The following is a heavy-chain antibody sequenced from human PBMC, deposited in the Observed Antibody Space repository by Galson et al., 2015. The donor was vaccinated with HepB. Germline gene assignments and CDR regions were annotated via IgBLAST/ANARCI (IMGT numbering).Heavy chain of an antibody. CDR1: GFSFSSYG. Sequence: SLRLSCAASGFSFSSYGVGWVRQAPGKGLEWVSTISASGGSTYYTDSVKGRFTISRDNSKNTLYLQMNSLTVEDTAVYYCARELGNNWFDPWGQGTLVTVSS. CDR3: ARELGNNWFDP. V-gene: IGHV3-23*01. J-gene: IGHJ5*02. CDR2: ISASGGST.